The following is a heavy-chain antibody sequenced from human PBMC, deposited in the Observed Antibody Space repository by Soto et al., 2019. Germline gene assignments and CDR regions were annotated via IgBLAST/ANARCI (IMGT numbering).Heavy chain of an antibody. CDR3: SRSHDS. V-gene: IGHV3-7*01. CDR1: GFSFSTYG. J-gene: IGHJ4*02. Sequence: EVQLMESGGGLVQPGGSLRLSCAASGFSFSTYGMDWVRQTPGKGLEWVANIHPDGSEKNYVDSVKGRVTISRDNAKKSLYLQMISLTAEDSALYSCSRSHDSWGQVTLVTVSS. CDR2: IHPDGSEK.